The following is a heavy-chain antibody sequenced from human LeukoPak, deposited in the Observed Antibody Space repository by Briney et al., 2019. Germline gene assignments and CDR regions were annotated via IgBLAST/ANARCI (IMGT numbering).Heavy chain of an antibody. V-gene: IGHV3-30*18. CDR2: ISYDGSNK. D-gene: IGHD2-15*01. CDR3: AKDGACRSGGSCYSGIYNWFDP. CDR1: GFTFSSYG. Sequence: GGSLRLSCAASGFTFSSYGMHWVRQAPGKGLEWVAVISYDGSNKYYADSVKGRFTISRDNSKNSLYLQMNSLRAEDTALYYCAKDGACRSGGSCYSGIYNWFDPWGQGTLVTVSS. J-gene: IGHJ5*02.